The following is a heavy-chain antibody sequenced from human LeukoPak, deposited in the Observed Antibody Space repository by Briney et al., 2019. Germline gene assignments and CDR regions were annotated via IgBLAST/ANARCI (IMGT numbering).Heavy chain of an antibody. J-gene: IGHJ3*02. V-gene: IGHV1-2*02. D-gene: IGHD3-22*01. Sequence: GASVKVSCKASGYTFTGYYMHWVRQAPRQGLEWMGWINPNSGGTNYAQKFQGRVTMTRDTSISTAYMELSRLRSDDTAVYYCARSDQYYYDSSGQNHDAFDIWGQGTMVTVSS. CDR3: ARSDQYYYDSSGQNHDAFDI. CDR2: INPNSGGT. CDR1: GYTFTGYY.